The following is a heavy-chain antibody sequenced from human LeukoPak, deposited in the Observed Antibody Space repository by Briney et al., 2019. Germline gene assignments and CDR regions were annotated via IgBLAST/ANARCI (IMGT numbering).Heavy chain of an antibody. V-gene: IGHV3-23*01. CDR3: AKYRSSWYGCFDY. CDR1: GFTFSNYA. J-gene: IGHJ4*02. D-gene: IGHD6-13*01. Sequence: PGGSLRLSCAASGFTFSNYAMSWVRQAPGKRLEWGSTISGSGDSTYNADSVKGRFTISRDNSKNTLYLQMNSLSAEDTAVYNCAKYRSSWYGCFDYWGQGTLVTVSS. CDR2: ISGSGDST.